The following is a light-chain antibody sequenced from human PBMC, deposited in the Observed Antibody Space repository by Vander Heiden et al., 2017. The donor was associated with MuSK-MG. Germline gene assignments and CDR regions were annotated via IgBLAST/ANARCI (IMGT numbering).Light chain of an antibody. V-gene: IGKV1-39*01. J-gene: IGKJ5*01. CDR1: QSISSY. CDR2: AAS. Sequence: DIQMTQSPSSLSASVGDRVTITCRASQSISSYLNWYQQKPGKAPKLLIYAASSLQRGVKSRFSGSGDGTDFTLTISSRQPEDFATYYCQQRYSNHPSVTFGQGTRLEIK. CDR3: QQRYSNHPSVT.